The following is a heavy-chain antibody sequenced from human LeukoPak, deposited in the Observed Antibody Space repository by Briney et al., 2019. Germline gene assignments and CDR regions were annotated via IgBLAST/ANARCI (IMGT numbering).Heavy chain of an antibody. CDR3: ARGPIVGVTQGWFDP. CDR1: GGSISSGDYY. CDR2: IYYSGST. Sequence: SQTLSLTCTVSGGSISSGDYYWSWIRQPPGKGLEWIGYIYYSGSTYYNPSLKSRVTISVDTSKNQFSLKLSSVTAADTAVYYCARGPIVGVTQGWFDPWGQGTLVTVSS. J-gene: IGHJ5*02. D-gene: IGHD1-26*01. V-gene: IGHV4-30-4*01.